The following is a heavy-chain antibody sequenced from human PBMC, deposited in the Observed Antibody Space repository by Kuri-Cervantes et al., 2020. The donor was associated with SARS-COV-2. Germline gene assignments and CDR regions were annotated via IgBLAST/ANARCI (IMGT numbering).Heavy chain of an antibody. CDR3: ARDFWPSGGYFDY. CDR1: GDTFSTYS. D-gene: IGHD3-10*01. J-gene: IGHJ4*02. V-gene: IGHV1-69*13. Sequence: SVKVSCKASGDTFSTYSITWVRQAPGQGLEWMGRIIPLFGTTNYAQKFQGRVTITADESTSTAYMELSSLRSDDTAVYYCARDFWPSGGYFDYWGQGTLVTVSS. CDR2: IIPLFGTT.